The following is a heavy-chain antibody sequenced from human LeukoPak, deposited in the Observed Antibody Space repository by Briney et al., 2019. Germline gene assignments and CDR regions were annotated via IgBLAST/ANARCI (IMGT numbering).Heavy chain of an antibody. CDR3: ARGSGCHGS. CDR2: IHYSGDT. J-gene: IGHJ5*02. V-gene: IGHV4-59*08. CDR1: GASISSSY. Sequence: SETLSLTCSVSGASISSSYWTWVRQPPGKGLEWIGNIHYSGDTNHNPSLKSRVTISLDTSRNQFSLKLSSVTAADTAVYYCARGSGCHGSWGQGTLVTVSS. D-gene: IGHD6-19*01.